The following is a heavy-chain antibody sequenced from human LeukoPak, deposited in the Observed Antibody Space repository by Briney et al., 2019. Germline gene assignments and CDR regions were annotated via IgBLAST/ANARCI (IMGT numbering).Heavy chain of an antibody. V-gene: IGHV1-46*01. CDR2: INPSGSNT. J-gene: IGHJ4*02. CDR1: GYTFTNYY. CDR3: ARSGSSTSCPRDY. Sequence: ASVKLSCKASGYTFTNYYMHWVRQAPGQGLEWMGIINPSGSNTSYAQKFQGRVTMTRDTSTSTVYMELSSLRSEDTAVYYCARSGSSTSCPRDYWGQGPLLRVAS. D-gene: IGHD2-2*01.